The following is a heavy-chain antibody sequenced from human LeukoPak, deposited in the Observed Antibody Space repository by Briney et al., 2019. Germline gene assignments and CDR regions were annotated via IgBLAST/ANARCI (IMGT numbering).Heavy chain of an antibody. D-gene: IGHD3-22*01. Sequence: GGSLRLSCAVSGFTFSSFAMTWVRQAPGKGLEWVSVISGSGGRTYYADSVKGRFTLSRDNSNNTLSLEMSSLRAEDTAVYYWAREGTYYDSSGYYVSWGQGTLDTVSS. J-gene: IGHJ5*02. CDR2: ISGSGGRT. CDR1: GFTFSSFA. CDR3: AREGTYYDSSGYYVS. V-gene: IGHV3-23*01.